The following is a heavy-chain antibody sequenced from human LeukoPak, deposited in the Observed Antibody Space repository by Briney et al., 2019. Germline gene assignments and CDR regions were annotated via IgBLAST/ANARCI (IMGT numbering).Heavy chain of an antibody. CDR2: ISSSSSTI. Sequence: GGSLRLSCAASGFTFSDYYMSWIRQAPGKGLEWVSYISSSSSTIYYADSVKGRFTISRDNAKNSLYLQMNSLRAEDTAVYYCARDLIPSLVRGNGVDYWGQGTLVTVSS. V-gene: IGHV3-11*04. D-gene: IGHD3-10*01. CDR1: GFTFSDYY. CDR3: ARDLIPSLVRGNGVDY. J-gene: IGHJ4*02.